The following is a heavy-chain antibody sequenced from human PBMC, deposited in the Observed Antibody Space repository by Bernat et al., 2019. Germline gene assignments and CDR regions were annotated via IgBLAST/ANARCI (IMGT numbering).Heavy chain of an antibody. D-gene: IGHD3-16*02. CDR2: INPNSGGT. J-gene: IGHJ3*02. CDR1: GYTFTGYY. V-gene: IGHV1-2*04. CDR3: ARGCIRYPYDAFDI. Sequence: QVQLVQSGAEVKKPGASVKVSCKASGYTFTGYYMHWVRQAPGQGLEWMGWINPNSGGTNYAHKFQGWVTMTRDTSISTAYMEMSRLRSDDAAVYDCARGCIRYPYDAFDIWGQGTMVTVSS.